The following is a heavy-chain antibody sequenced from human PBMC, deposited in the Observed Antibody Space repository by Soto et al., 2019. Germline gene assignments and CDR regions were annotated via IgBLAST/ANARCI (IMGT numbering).Heavy chain of an antibody. J-gene: IGHJ6*02. V-gene: IGHV4-4*07. D-gene: IGHD4-4*01. CDR1: GGSISSYY. Sequence: QVQLQESGPGLVKPSETLSLTCTVSGGSISSYYWSWIRQPAGKGLEWIGRIYTSGSTNYNPSLKSRVTMSVDTSKNQFSLTLSSVTAADTAVYYCARDADYSNPTGYYGMDVWGQGTTVTVSS. CDR3: ARDADYSNPTGYYGMDV. CDR2: IYTSGST.